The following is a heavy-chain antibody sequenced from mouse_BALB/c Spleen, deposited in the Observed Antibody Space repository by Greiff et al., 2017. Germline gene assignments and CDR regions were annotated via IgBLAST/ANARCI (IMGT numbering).Heavy chain of an antibody. Sequence: EVKLQESGGGLVQPGGSLKLSCAASGFTFSSYTMSWVRQTPEKRLEWVAYISNGGGSTYYPDTVKGRFTISRDNAKNTLYLQMSSLKSEDTAMYYCARHDGYDEGFAYWGQGTLVTVSA. CDR3: ARHDGYDEGFAY. V-gene: IGHV5-12-2*01. J-gene: IGHJ3*01. D-gene: IGHD2-2*01. CDR1: GFTFSSYT. CDR2: ISNGGGST.